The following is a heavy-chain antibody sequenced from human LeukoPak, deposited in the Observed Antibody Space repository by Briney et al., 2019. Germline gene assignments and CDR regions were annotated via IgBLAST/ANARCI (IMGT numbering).Heavy chain of an antibody. Sequence: AETLSLTCTVSGGSISSSSYYWGWIRQPPGKGLECIGSIYYSGSTYYNPSLKSRVTISVDTSKNQFSLKLSFVTAADTAVYYCARIEYSSSCDYWGQGTLVTVSS. V-gene: IGHV4-39*07. CDR3: ARIEYSSSCDY. CDR2: IYYSGST. J-gene: IGHJ4*02. CDR1: GGSISSSSYY. D-gene: IGHD6-6*01.